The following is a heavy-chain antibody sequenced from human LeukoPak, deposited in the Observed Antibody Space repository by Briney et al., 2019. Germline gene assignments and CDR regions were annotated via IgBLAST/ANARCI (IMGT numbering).Heavy chain of an antibody. CDR1: GFTVSSNY. J-gene: IGHJ4*02. D-gene: IGHD5-12*01. Sequence: GGSLGLSCAASGFTVSSNYMSWVRQAPGEGLEWVSVIYSGGSTYYADSVKGRFTISRDNSKNTVYLQMNNVRAEDTAVYYCAKDGAWLRFDDWGQGTLVTVSS. CDR3: AKDGAWLRFDD. V-gene: IGHV3-53*01. CDR2: IYSGGST.